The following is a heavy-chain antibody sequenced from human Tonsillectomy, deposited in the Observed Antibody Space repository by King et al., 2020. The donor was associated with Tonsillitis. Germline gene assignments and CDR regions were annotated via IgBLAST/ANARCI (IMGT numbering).Heavy chain of an antibody. V-gene: IGHV3-21*01. CDR3: ARALEWEVPQSLIDH. CDR1: GFTFRSYS. Sequence: VQLVESGGGLVKPGGSLRLSCAASGFTFRSYSMNWVRQAPGKGLEWVSSISSRSKYIYQADSVKGRFTISRDNAKNSLYLQMNSLRAEDTAVYYCARALEWEVPQSLIDHWGQGTLVTVSS. D-gene: IGHD3-3*01. J-gene: IGHJ4*02. CDR2: ISSRSKYI.